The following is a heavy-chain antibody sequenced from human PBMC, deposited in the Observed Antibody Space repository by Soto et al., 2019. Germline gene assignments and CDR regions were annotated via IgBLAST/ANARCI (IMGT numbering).Heavy chain of an antibody. D-gene: IGHD6-13*01. CDR2: IIPIFNTA. J-gene: IGHJ4*02. CDR1: GGRFTSYS. Sequence: VQLVQSGAGVKEPGSSVKVSCKASGGRFTSYSFSWVRQATGQGLVWMGGIIPIFNTAKYAPKFEDRLTITADESTSTAYMELSGLRVDDTAVYFCAQGQGQELVQALDYGGQGTLVIVPS. V-gene: IGHV1-69*01. CDR3: AQGQGQELVQALDY.